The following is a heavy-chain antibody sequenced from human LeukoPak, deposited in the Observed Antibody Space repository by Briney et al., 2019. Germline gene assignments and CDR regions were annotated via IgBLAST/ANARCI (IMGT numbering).Heavy chain of an antibody. CDR1: GFTFSSYE. CDR3: ARDLASPRYYFDY. V-gene: IGHV3-48*03. D-gene: IGHD3-16*01. Sequence: GGSLRLSCAASGFTFSSYEMNWVRQAPGKRLEGVSYISSSGSAIYYADSVKGRFTISRDNAKNSLYLQMNSLRAEDTAVYYCARDLASPRYYFDYWGQGTLVTVSS. J-gene: IGHJ4*02. CDR2: ISSSGSAI.